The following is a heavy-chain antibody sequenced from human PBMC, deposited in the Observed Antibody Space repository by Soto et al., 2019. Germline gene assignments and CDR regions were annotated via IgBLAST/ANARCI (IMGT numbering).Heavy chain of an antibody. J-gene: IGHJ6*02. CDR1: GFDASVNF. CDR2: INNAGTT. Sequence: EVQLVESGGTLVQPGGSLKLSCAASGFDASVNFMTWVRQAPGKGLEWVTAINNAGTTFYADSVKVRFSISRADSTSPPSLPINSLRVEDTAMCFCVRANYYYAMDLWGQGTALTVSS. CDR3: VRANYYYAMDL. V-gene: IGHV3-66*01.